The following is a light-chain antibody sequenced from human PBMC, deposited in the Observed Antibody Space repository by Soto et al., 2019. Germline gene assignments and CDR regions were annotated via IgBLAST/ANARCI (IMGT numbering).Light chain of an antibody. J-gene: IGLJ1*01. CDR3: ATWDDSRKRV. V-gene: IGLV1-44*01. CDR1: SSDIESHT. Sequence: QSVLTQPPSASGTPGQRITIYCSGSSSDIESHTVNWYQQVPGKAPKLLINTNNQRPSGVPARFSGSKSGASASLAISGLQSEDEATYYFATWDDSRKRVFGTGTKVTVL. CDR2: TNN.